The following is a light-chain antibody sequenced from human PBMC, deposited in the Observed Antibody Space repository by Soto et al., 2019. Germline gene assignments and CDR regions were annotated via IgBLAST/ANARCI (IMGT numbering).Light chain of an antibody. J-gene: IGKJ4*02. V-gene: IGKV2-28*01. CDR3: MQAIQTYT. Sequence: VLTQSPLSLSVTPGEPASISCRSSQSLLHSNGYKYLDWYLQKPGQHPQLLIYFGSYRADGVPDRYSGRGAGTDYILKISRVGAEDVRVYYCMQAIQTYTFGGGTKVEIK. CDR2: FGS. CDR1: QSLLHSNGYKY.